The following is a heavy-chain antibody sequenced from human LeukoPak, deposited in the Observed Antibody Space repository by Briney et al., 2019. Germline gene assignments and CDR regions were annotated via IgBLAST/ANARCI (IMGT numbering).Heavy chain of an antibody. D-gene: IGHD4-17*01. V-gene: IGHV3-30*18. CDR2: IPYDGSNK. Sequence: GGSLRLSCAASGFTFSSYGMHWVRQAPGKGLEWVAVIPYDGSNKYYADSVKGRFTISRDNSKNTLYLQMNSLRAEDTAVYYCAKKSVTSNFDYWGQGTLVTVSS. J-gene: IGHJ4*02. CDR3: AKKSVTSNFDY. CDR1: GFTFSSYG.